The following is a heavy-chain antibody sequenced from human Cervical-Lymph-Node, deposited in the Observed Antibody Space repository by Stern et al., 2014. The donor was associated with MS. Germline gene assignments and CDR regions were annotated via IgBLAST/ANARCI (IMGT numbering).Heavy chain of an antibody. CDR2: IIPILGIA. D-gene: IGHD5-12*01. J-gene: IGHJ4*02. CDR3: AREYSGYGQYFDY. CDR1: GGTFSSYT. Sequence: QVQLVQSGAEVKKPGSSVKVSCKASGGTFSSYTISWVRQAPGQGLEWMGRIIPILGIANYAQKFQGRVTITADKSTSTAYMELSSLRSEDTAVYYCAREYSGYGQYFDYWGQGTLVTVSS. V-gene: IGHV1-69*09.